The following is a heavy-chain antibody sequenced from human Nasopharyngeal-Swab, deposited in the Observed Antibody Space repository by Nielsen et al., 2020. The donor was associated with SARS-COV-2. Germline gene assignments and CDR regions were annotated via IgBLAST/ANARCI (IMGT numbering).Heavy chain of an antibody. J-gene: IGHJ4*02. V-gene: IGHV3-30*18. CDR2: ISYEGSIR. CDR1: GYSFRTYG. D-gene: IGHD2-21*01. CDR3: AKSMAYFQLSGTYNLDF. Sequence: GGSLRLSFVASGYSFRTYGMHWVRQAPGKGLEWVAFISYEGSIRNYIDSVKGRFTVSRDSSKNTVYLQMNSLRPDDTAVYFCAKSMAYFQLSGTYNLDFWGQGTLVTVSS.